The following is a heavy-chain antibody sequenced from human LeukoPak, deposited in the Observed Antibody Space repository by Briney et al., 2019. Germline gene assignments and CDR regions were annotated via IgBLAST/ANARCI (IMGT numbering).Heavy chain of an antibody. CDR1: GYTFTSYG. V-gene: IGHV1-18*01. CDR3: ATDRRFYGSGSLAY. D-gene: IGHD3-10*01. J-gene: IGHJ4*02. Sequence: ASVKVSCKASGYTFTSYGISWVRQAPGQGLEWMGWISAYNGNTNYARKLQGRVTMTTDTSTSTAYMELSSLRSEDTAVYYCATDRRFYGSGSLAYWGQGTLVTVSS. CDR2: ISAYNGNT.